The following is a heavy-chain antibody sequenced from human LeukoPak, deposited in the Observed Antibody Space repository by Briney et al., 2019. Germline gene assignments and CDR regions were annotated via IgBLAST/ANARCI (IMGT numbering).Heavy chain of an antibody. V-gene: IGHV4-61*02. CDR3: AREPADIAMVYYYYYYMDV. CDR2: IYTSGST. Sequence: SQTLSLTCTVSGGSISSGSYYWSWIRQPAGKGLEWIGRIYTSGSTNYNPSLKSRVTISVDTSKNQFSLKLSSVTAADTAVYYCAREPADIAMVYYYYYYMDVWGKGTTVTVSS. CDR1: GGSISSGSYY. D-gene: IGHD5-18*01. J-gene: IGHJ6*03.